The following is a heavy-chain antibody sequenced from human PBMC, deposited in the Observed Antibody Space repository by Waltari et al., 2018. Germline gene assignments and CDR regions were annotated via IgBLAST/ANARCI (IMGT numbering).Heavy chain of an antibody. CDR1: GFSLSSYN. CDR2: ISYDGSKK. J-gene: IGHJ3*02. V-gene: IGHV3-30-3*01. CDR3: ARPYVGYDPGDVFDI. D-gene: IGHD5-12*01. Sequence: QVQLVESGGGVVQPGGSLRLSCAASGFSLSSYNMHWVRQAPGKGLEWVEHISYDGSKKDYADSVKGRFTISRDNSKNTLYLQMNSLKPEDTAVYYCARPYVGYDPGDVFDIWGQGTMVTVSP.